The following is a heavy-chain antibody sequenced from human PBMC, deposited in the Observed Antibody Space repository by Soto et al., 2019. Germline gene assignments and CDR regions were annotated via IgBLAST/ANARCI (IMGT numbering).Heavy chain of an antibody. CDR2: ITSRGPTI. Sequence: EAQLVESGGGLVQPGGSLRLSCAASGFTFSNYAMNWVRQAPGKGLEWVAYITSRGPTIYYADSVKGRFNISRDNAKTSLYLQMNNLRAEDTAIYYCARDWLRNGYKNAWGQGTLVTVSS. V-gene: IGHV3-48*03. D-gene: IGHD5-12*01. CDR3: ARDWLRNGYKNA. CDR1: GFTFSNYA. J-gene: IGHJ5*02.